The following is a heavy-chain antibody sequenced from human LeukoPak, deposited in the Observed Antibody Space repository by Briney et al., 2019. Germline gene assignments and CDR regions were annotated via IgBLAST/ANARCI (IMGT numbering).Heavy chain of an antibody. CDR3: ARRYYSVDY. J-gene: IGHJ4*02. V-gene: IGHV3-48*03. CDR1: GFSFSSYE. CDR2: ISSSGSGK. D-gene: IGHD4-11*01. Sequence: GGSLRLSCAASGFSFSSYEMTWVRQAPGKGLEWVSFISSSGSGKNYADSVKGRFTISRDNAKNSLYLQMNSLRADDTAAYYCARRYYSVDYWGQGTLVTVSS.